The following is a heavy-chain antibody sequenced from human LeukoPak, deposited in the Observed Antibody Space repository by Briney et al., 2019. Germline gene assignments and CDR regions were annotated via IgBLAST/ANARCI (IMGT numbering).Heavy chain of an antibody. J-gene: IGHJ4*02. CDR2: SNPNSGGT. CDR3: VRGGALYYDFWD. V-gene: IGHV1-2*02. Sequence: ASVKVSCKASGYTFTGYYMHWVRQAPGLGLEWMGWSNPNSGGTNYAQKFQGRVTMTRDTSISTAYMELSWLRSDDTAVYYCVRGGALYYDFWDWGQGTLVTVSS. D-gene: IGHD3-3*01. CDR1: GYTFTGYY.